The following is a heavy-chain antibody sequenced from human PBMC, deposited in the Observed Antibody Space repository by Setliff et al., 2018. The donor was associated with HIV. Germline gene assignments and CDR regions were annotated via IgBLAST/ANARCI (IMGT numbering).Heavy chain of an antibody. D-gene: IGHD2-15*01. Sequence: GGSLRLSCAASGFTFISYAMDWVRQAPGKGLEWVAVIWFDGSDKYYTDSVKGRFTISRDNSKNTLYLRMNSLRLEDTAVYYYARGPDCSGGSCYLGFDNWGQGTLVTVSS. V-gene: IGHV3-30*04. CDR2: IWFDGSDK. CDR3: ARGPDCSGGSCYLGFDN. CDR1: GFTFISYA. J-gene: IGHJ4*02.